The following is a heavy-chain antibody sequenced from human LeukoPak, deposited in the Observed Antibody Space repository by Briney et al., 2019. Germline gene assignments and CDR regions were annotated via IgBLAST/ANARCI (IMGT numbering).Heavy chain of an antibody. CDR3: ARDGTAAGLYFDL. Sequence: PGGSLRLSCAASGFTFTVYRMNLVRQAPGKGLEWGASIRQDGGEKSYVDSVKGRFTISRDNTKSSLYLRINSLRAEDTAVYYCARDGTAAGLYFDLWGQGTLVTVSS. J-gene: IGHJ4*01. CDR1: GFTFTVYR. CDR2: IRQDGGEK. D-gene: IGHD6-13*01. V-gene: IGHV3-7*01.